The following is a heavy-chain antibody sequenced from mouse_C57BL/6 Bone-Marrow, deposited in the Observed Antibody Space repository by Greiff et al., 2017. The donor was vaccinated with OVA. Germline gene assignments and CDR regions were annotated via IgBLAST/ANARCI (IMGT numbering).Heavy chain of an antibody. V-gene: IGHV1-76*01. Sequence: VQLVESGAELVRPGASVKLSCKASGYTFTDYYINWVKQRPGQGLEWIARIYPGSGNTYYNEKFKGKATLTAEKSSSTAYMQLSSLTSEDSAVYFCARYYDGYSYAMDYWGQGTSVTVSS. J-gene: IGHJ4*01. CDR2: IYPGSGNT. CDR3: ARYYDGYSYAMDY. D-gene: IGHD2-3*01. CDR1: GYTFTDYY.